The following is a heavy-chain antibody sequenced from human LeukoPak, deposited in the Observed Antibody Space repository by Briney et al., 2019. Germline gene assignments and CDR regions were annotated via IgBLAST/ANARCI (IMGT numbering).Heavy chain of an antibody. J-gene: IGHJ6*03. CDR2: IYYSGST. CDR3: ARLRLEGYYYYYYMDV. CDR1: GGSISSYY. V-gene: IGHV4-59*08. D-gene: IGHD6-25*01. Sequence: SETLSLTCTVSGGSISSYYWSWIRQPPGKGLEWIGYIYYSGSTYYNPSLKSRVTISVDTSKNQFSLKLSSVTAADTAVYYCARLRLEGYYYYYYMDVWGKGTTVTISS.